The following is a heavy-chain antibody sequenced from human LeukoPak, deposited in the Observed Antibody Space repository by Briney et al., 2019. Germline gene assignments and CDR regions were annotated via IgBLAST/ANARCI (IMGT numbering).Heavy chain of an antibody. CDR2: INPSGGST. D-gene: IGHD3-16*02. Sequence: ASVKVSCKASGYTFTSYYMHWVRQAPGQGLEWMGIINPSGGSTSYAQKFQDRLTITRHTSISTAYMELSSLRSEDTAVYFCARLNHDYVWGNYRYNFYYYMDVWGKGTTVTVSS. V-gene: IGHV1-46*01. CDR3: ARLNHDYVWGNYRYNFYYYMDV. CDR1: GYTFTSYY. J-gene: IGHJ6*03.